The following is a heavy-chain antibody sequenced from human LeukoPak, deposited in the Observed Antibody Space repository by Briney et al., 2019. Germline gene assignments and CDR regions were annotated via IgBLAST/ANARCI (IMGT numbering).Heavy chain of an antibody. V-gene: IGHV1-2*02. CDR2: INPNSGGT. D-gene: IGHD6-13*01. CDR1: GYIFTGYY. CDR3: GRANQGISSWTNTFDY. J-gene: IGHJ4*02. Sequence: ASVKVSCKASGYIFTGYYMHSLRQAAGQRREWMGWINPNSGGTNYAQKLQGRVTRTRDTSISTAYMEQSRMRSHDTAVYYCGRANQGISSWTNTFDYWGQGTLVTVSS.